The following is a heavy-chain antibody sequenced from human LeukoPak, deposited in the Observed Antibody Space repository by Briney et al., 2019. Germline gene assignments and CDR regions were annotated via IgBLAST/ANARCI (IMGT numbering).Heavy chain of an antibody. V-gene: IGHV1-69*06. CDR1: GGTFSSYA. CDR3: ARDRGPWGIVVVTAPFDY. Sequence: SVKVSCKASGGTFSSYAISWVRQAPGQGLEWMGRIIPIFGTANYAQKFQGRVTITADKSTSTAYMELSSLRSEDTAVYYCARDRGPWGIVVVTAPFDYWGQGTLVTVSS. CDR2: IIPIFGTA. J-gene: IGHJ4*02. D-gene: IGHD2-21*02.